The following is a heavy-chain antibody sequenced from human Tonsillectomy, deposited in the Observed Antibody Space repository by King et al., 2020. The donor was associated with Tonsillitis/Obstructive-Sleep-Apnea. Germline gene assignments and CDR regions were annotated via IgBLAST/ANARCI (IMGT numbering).Heavy chain of an antibody. CDR1: GGSFSGYY. CDR3: ARTFYCDYPYYYYHMDV. D-gene: IGHD4-17*01. CDR2: INHSGST. Sequence: VQLQQWGAGLLKPSETLSLTCAVYGGSFSGYYWSWIRQPPGKGLEWIGEINHSGSTNSNPSLKSRVTISVDTSKNQFSLKLSSVTAADTAVYYCARTFYCDYPYYYYHMDVWGKGTTVTVSS. V-gene: IGHV4-34*01. J-gene: IGHJ6*03.